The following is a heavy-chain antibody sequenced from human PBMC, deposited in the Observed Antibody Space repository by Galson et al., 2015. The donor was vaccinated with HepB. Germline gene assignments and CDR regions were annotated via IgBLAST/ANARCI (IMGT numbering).Heavy chain of an antibody. CDR1: GDSVSSNSAA. D-gene: IGHD2-15*01. CDR3: ARVSGCGDSCYSLSGRGCWFDP. J-gene: IGHJ5*02. V-gene: IGHV6-1*01. CDR2: TYYRSKWYD. Sequence: CAISGDSVSSNSAAWNWIRQSPSRGLEWLGRTYYRSKWYDDYAVSVKSRITINPDTSKNQFSLQLSSVTPEDTAVYYCARVSGCGDSCYSLSGRGCWFDPWGQGTLVTVSS.